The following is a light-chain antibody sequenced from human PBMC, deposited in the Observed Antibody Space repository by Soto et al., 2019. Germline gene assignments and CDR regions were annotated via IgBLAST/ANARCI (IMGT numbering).Light chain of an antibody. J-gene: IGKJ1*01. CDR2: AAS. CDR3: QLYYRWM. V-gene: IGKV3-20*01. Sequence: EIVLTQSPGTLSLSPGERATLSCRASQSVDSNYLGWYQQKPGQAPRLLIYAASSRATGIPDRFSGGGSGTDFTLTISRLEPEDFAVYYCQLYYRWMFGQGTKVEIK. CDR1: QSVDSNY.